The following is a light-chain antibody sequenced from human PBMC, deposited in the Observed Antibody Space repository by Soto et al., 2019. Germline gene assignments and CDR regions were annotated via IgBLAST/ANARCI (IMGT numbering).Light chain of an antibody. V-gene: IGLV2-14*03. CDR1: SSDVGAYDY. CDR3: SSYTSSSTRV. J-gene: IGLJ1*01. CDR2: EVS. Sequence: QSALTQPASVSGSPGQSITISYTGTSSDVGAYDYVSWYQQHPDKAPKLMIYEVSNRPSGVSNRFSGSKSVNTATLTISGLQADDEADYYCSSYTSSSTRVFGTGTKVTGL.